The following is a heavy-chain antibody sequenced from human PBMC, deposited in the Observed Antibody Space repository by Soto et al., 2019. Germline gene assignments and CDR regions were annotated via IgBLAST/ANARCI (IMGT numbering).Heavy chain of an antibody. D-gene: IGHD6-13*01. V-gene: IGHV3-23*01. J-gene: IGHJ4*02. CDR3: AKLTAA. CDR2: ITSSGGGT. CDR1: GFTFSAYV. Sequence: EVEVLESGGGLVQPGGSLRLSCAASGFTFSAYVMSWVRQAPGKGLEWVSSITSSGGGTYYADSVKGRFTVSRDNSKNTVYLQMNSLRDADTAVYYCAKLTAAGGQGTLVTVSS.